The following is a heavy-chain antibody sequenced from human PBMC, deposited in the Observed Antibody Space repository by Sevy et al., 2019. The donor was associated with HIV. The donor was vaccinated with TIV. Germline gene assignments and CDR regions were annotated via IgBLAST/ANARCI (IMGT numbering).Heavy chain of an antibody. CDR1: GFTFSNYF. CDR3: ARGDYXGSLYYFDY. CDR2: ISSGSSYI. V-gene: IGHV3-21*01. J-gene: IGHJ4*02. Sequence: GGSLRLSCAASGFTFSNYFINWVRQAPGKGLEWVSSISSGSSYIFYADSVKGRFTISRDNAKNSLYLHMNSLRAEDTAVYYCARGDYXGSLYYFDYWXPGTLVTV. D-gene: IGHD3-10*01.